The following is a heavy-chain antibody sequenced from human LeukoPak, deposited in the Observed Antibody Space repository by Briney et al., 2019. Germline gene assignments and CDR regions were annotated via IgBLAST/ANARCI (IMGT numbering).Heavy chain of an antibody. CDR1: GFTFTDHY. J-gene: IGHJ4*02. CDR2: IGPHSTFT. D-gene: IGHD2-21*01. CDR3: VREGEGPLSKDFDY. Sequence: ASMKVSCKSSGFTFTDHYIHWARHGPGQGLEWMGYIGPHSTFTSSPQEFQGRVTMTRDASMSTAYMELTRLTSDDTVVYYCVREGEGPLSKDFDYWGQGTLVTVSS. V-gene: IGHV1-2*02.